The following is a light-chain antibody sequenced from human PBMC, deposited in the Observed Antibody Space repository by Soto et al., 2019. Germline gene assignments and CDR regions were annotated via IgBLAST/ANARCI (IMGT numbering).Light chain of an antibody. CDR3: MQGTQFPIT. Sequence: DIVMTQTPLSSPVTLGQPASISCRSSQSLVTSDGDTYLSWLQQRPGHPPRLLIYKISNQFSGVPDRFSGSGAGTDFTLKISRVEAEDVGVYYCMQGTQFPITFGQGTRLEIK. CDR2: KIS. V-gene: IGKV2-24*01. J-gene: IGKJ5*01. CDR1: QSLVTSDGDTY.